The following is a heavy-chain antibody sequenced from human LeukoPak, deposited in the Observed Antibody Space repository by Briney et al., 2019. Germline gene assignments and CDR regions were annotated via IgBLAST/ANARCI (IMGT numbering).Heavy chain of an antibody. J-gene: IGHJ5*02. V-gene: IGHV4-39*07. CDR1: GGSISSSNYY. D-gene: IGHD6-13*01. CDR2: IHYSGST. CDR3: ARESAGISAIGGWFNP. Sequence: PSETLSLTCTVSGGSISSSNYYWGWIRQPPGKGLEWIGSIHYSGSTYYNPSLKSRVTRSVDMSKNQFSLKLSSVTAADTAVYYCARESAGISAIGGWFNPWGQGTLVTVSS.